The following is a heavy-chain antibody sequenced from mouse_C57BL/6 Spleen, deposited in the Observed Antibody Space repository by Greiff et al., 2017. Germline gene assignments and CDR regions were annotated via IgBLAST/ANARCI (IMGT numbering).Heavy chain of an antibody. Sequence: EVKLEESGGGLVKPGGSLKLSCAASGFTFSSYAMSWVRQTPEKRLEWVATISDGGSYTYYPDNVKGRFTISRDNAKNNLYLQRSHLKSEDTAMYDCARASNYKSYYAMDYWGQGTSVTVSS. D-gene: IGHD2-5*01. CDR1: GFTFSSYA. CDR2: ISDGGSYT. J-gene: IGHJ4*01. CDR3: ARASNYKSYYAMDY. V-gene: IGHV5-4*03.